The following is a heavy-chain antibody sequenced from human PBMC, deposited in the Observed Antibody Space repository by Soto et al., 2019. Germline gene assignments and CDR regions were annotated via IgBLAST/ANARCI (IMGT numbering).Heavy chain of an antibody. Sequence: QVQLVESGGGVVQPGRSLRLSCAASGFTFSSYAMHWVRQAPGKGLEWVAVISYDGSNKYYADSVKGRFTISRDNSKNTLYLQMNSLRAEDTAVYYCAREMGLWMTTVGGGMDVGGQGTTVTVSS. CDR3: AREMGLWMTTVGGGMDV. J-gene: IGHJ6*02. V-gene: IGHV3-30-3*01. D-gene: IGHD3-16*01. CDR1: GFTFSSYA. CDR2: ISYDGSNK.